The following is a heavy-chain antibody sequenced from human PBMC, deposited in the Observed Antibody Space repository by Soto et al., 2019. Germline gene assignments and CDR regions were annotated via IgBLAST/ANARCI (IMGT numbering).Heavy chain of an antibody. CDR1: GYTFSSYD. J-gene: IGHJ4*02. V-gene: IGHV1-8*01. CDR2: MNPNSGNT. D-gene: IGHD6-19*01. CDR3: AREKAGPLDY. Sequence: QGHLVQCGAEVKKHGASVKVSCKASGYTFSSYDINWVRQATGQGLEWMGWMNPNSGNTDHAQKFQGRVTLTRNTSISTAYMELSSLRSGDTAVFYCAREKAGPLDYWGQGTLVTVSS.